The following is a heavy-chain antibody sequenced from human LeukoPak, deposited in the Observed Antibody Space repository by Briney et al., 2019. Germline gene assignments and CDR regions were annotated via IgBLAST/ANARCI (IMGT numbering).Heavy chain of an antibody. CDR1: GFTFDDYA. Sequence: PGGSLRLSCAASGFTFDDYAMYWVRQAPGKGLEWVSGISWNSGSIGYADSVKGRFTISRDNAKNSLYLQMNSLRAEDMALYYCAKVKHRYSSSWFYFDYWGQGILVTVSS. V-gene: IGHV3-9*03. CDR3: AKVKHRYSSSWFYFDY. CDR2: ISWNSGSI. D-gene: IGHD6-13*01. J-gene: IGHJ4*02.